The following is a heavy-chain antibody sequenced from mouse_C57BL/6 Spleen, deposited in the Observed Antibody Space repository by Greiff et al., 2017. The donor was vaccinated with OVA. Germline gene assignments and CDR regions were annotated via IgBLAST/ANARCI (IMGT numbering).Heavy chain of an antibody. CDR3: ARLGGYGYDKDYYAMDY. CDR2: INPSNGGT. J-gene: IGHJ4*01. D-gene: IGHD2-2*01. Sequence: VQLQQPGTELVKPGASVKLSCKASGYTFTSYWMHWVKQRPGQGLEWIGNINPSNGGTNYNEKFKSKATLTVDKSSSTAYMQLSSLTSEDSAVYYCARLGGYGYDKDYYAMDYWGQGTSVTVSS. V-gene: IGHV1-53*01. CDR1: GYTFTSYW.